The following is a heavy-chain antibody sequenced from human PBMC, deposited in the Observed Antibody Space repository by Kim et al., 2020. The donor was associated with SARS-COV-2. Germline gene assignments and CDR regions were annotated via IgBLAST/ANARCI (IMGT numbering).Heavy chain of an antibody. D-gene: IGHD3-22*01. CDR2: IKQDGSEK. J-gene: IGHJ6*02. Sequence: GGSLRLSCAASGFTFSSYWMSWVRQAPGKGLERVANIKQDGSEKYYVDSVKGRFTISRDNAKNSLYLQMNSLRAEDTAVYYCAREKITMIVVVITPYYYYGMDVWGQGTTVTVSS. CDR3: AREKITMIVVVITPYYYYGMDV. V-gene: IGHV3-7*01. CDR1: GFTFSSYW.